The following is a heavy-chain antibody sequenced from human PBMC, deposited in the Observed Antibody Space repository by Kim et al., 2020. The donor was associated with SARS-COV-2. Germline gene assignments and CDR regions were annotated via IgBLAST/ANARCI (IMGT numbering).Heavy chain of an antibody. CDR1: GFTFSSYG. Sequence: GGSLRLSCAASGFTFSSYGMHWVRQAPGKGLEWVAVISYDGSNKYYADSVKGRFTISRDNSKNTLYLQMNSLRAEDTAVYYCAKENHYDSKREIYYYYGMDVWGQGTTVTVSS. V-gene: IGHV3-30*18. J-gene: IGHJ6*02. CDR3: AKENHYDSKREIYYYYGMDV. D-gene: IGHD3-10*01. CDR2: ISYDGSNK.